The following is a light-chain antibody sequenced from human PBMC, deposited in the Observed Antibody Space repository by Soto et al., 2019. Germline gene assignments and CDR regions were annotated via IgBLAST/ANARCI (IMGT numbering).Light chain of an antibody. V-gene: IGLV2-14*01. CDR3: CSYTTASAVV. CDR2: EVT. J-gene: IGLJ2*01. CDR1: SSDIGVYDF. Sequence: QSALTQPASVSGSPGQSITISCTGTSSDIGVYDFVSWYQQHPGIAPKLIIYEVTNRPSGVSNRFSGSKSGNTASLTISGLQAEDEADYYCCSYTTASAVVFGGRTKLTVL.